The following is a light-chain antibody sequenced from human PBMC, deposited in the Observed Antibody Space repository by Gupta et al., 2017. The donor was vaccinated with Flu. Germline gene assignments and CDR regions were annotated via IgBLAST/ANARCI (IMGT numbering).Light chain of an antibody. CDR3: QHRNS. Sequence: EIVLTQSPGTLSLSPGERATLSCSASQSAGSYLAWYQQRPGQAPRLLIFDASNRATAIPARFSGSGSGTDFTLTISSLEPEDFASDFGQHRNSFGQGTRVEIK. CDR1: QSAGSY. CDR2: DAS. V-gene: IGKV3-11*01. J-gene: IGKJ5*01.